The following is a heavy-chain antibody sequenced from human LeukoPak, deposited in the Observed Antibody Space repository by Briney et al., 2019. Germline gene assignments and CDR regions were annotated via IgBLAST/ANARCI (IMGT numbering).Heavy chain of an antibody. J-gene: IGHJ4*02. Sequence: GGSLRLSCEASEFTFSPYLMHWVRQPPGQGLVWVSRLAGDGRTTSYADSVKGRFTISRDDAKNTLYLQMSSLRAEDTAVYYCARRGVVVKGTPDYWGQGTLVTVSS. D-gene: IGHD2-15*01. CDR2: LAGDGRTT. V-gene: IGHV3-74*01. CDR1: EFTFSPYL. CDR3: ARRGVVVKGTPDY.